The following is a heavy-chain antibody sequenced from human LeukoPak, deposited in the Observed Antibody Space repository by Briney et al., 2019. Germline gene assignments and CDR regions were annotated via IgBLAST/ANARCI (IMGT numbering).Heavy chain of an antibody. D-gene: IGHD1-26*01. CDR2: IRGSGGST. V-gene: IGHV3-23*01. CDR3: AKGIVGATRKINFFDY. CDR1: GFTFSSYW. J-gene: IGHJ4*02. Sequence: PGGSLRLSCAASGFTFSSYWMSWVRQAPGKGLEWVSAIRGSGGSTYYADSVKGRFTISRDNSKNTLYLQMNSLRAEDTAVCYCAKGIVGATRKINFFDYWGQGTPVTVSS.